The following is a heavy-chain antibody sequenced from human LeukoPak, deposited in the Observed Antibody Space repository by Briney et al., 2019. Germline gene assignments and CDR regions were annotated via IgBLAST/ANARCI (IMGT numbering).Heavy chain of an antibody. CDR1: GFTFSSYN. CDR2: ISSSSAYI. Sequence: GGSLRLSCAASGFTFSSYNMNWVRQAPGKGLEWVSSISSSSAYIYYADSVKGRFTISRDNAKNSLNLQMNSLRAEDTAVYYCAREDSYYYGSGSYPFDYWGQGTLVTVSS. J-gene: IGHJ4*02. V-gene: IGHV3-21*01. CDR3: AREDSYYYGSGSYPFDY. D-gene: IGHD3-10*01.